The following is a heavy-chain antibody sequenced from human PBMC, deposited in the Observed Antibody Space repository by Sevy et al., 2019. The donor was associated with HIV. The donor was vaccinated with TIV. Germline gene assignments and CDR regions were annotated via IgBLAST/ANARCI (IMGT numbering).Heavy chain of an antibody. CDR2: IWSDGAYQ. V-gene: IGHV3-33*01. Sequence: GGSLRLSCAATGFTFSNYAVHWVRQAPGKGMEWVAIIWSDGAYQYHGDSVKGGFTISRDNYKKTLYLQMNNVRVEDMAAYYCARGGYYYDNAAYYALDSWGQGTLVTVSS. CDR3: ARGGYYYDNAAYYALDS. D-gene: IGHD3-22*01. CDR1: GFTFSNYA. J-gene: IGHJ4*02.